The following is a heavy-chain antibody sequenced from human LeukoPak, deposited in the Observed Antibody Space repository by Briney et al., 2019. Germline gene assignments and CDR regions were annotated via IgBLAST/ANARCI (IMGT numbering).Heavy chain of an antibody. CDR3: AREGMFGELLFDY. D-gene: IGHD3-10*02. J-gene: IGHJ4*02. Sequence: GASVKVSCKASGYTFTSYYMHWVRQAPGQGFEWMGWINPNSGDTNSAQKFQGRVTMTRDTSISTAYMELSRLRSDDTAVYYCAREGMFGELLFDYWGQGTLVTASS. CDR2: INPNSGDT. CDR1: GYTFTSYY. V-gene: IGHV1-2*02.